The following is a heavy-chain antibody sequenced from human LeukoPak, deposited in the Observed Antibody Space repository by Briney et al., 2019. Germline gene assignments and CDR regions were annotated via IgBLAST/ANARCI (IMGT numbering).Heavy chain of an antibody. CDR3: ARLLRYYYGSGIRNYYYYMDV. CDR1: GGSFSGYY. D-gene: IGHD3-10*01. J-gene: IGHJ6*03. Sequence: SETLSLTCAVYGGSFSGYYWSWIRQPPGKGLEWIGEINHSGSTNYNPSLKSRVTISVDTSKNQFSLKLSSVTAADTAVYYCARLLRYYYGSGIRNYYYYMDVWGKGTTVTVSS. CDR2: INHSGST. V-gene: IGHV4-34*01.